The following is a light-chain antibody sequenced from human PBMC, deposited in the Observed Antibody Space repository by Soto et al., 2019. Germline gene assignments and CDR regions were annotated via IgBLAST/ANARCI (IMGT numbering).Light chain of an antibody. Sequence: DIQMTQSPSTLSASVGDRVTITCRASQRISSWLAWYQQKPGKAPKLLIYKASSLESGVPSRFSGSGSGTEFPLTISSLEPDDFATYYCQQYKSYPYTFGQGTKLEIK. CDR2: KAS. J-gene: IGKJ2*01. V-gene: IGKV1-5*03. CDR3: QQYKSYPYT. CDR1: QRISSW.